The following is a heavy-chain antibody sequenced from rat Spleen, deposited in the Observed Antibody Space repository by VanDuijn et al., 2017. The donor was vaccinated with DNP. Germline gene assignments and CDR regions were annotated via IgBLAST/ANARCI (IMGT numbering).Heavy chain of an antibody. CDR2: ISASGGST. J-gene: IGHJ2*01. Sequence: EVQLTESGGDLVQPGGSLTLSCVASGFTFSSFPMAWVRQAPTGGLEWVATISASGGSTYYRDSVKGRFTVSRDNAQSTLYLHLTSLRSEDTATYYCTRDLNFGYNYAFDYWGQGVMVSVSS. V-gene: IGHV5-46*01. CDR1: GFTFSSFP. D-gene: IGHD1-4*01. CDR3: TRDLNFGYNYAFDY.